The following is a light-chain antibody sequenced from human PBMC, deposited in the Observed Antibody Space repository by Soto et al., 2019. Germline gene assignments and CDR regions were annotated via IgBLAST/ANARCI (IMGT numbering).Light chain of an antibody. CDR2: GNS. CDR3: QSYDSSLTADV. V-gene: IGLV1-40*01. CDR1: SSNIGAGYD. J-gene: IGLJ1*01. Sequence: QSVLTQPPSVSGAPGQRVTMSCTGSSSNIGAGYDVHWYQQLPGTAPKLLIYGNSNRPSGVPDRFSGSKSGTSASLAITGLQAEDEADYYCQSYDSSLTADVFATGTKLTVL.